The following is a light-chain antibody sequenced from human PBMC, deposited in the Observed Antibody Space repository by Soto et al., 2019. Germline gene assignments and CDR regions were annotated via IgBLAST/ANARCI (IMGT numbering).Light chain of an antibody. V-gene: IGKV1-27*01. CDR2: SAS. J-gene: IGKJ5*01. Sequence: DIQMTQSPSSLSASVGDRVTITCRASQDISVYLAWYQQKPGKVPKLLIYSASTLQSGVPSRFSGSGSGTDFTLTISSLQPEDVATYYCQKFNTAHLTFGQGTRLVIK. CDR1: QDISVY. CDR3: QKFNTAHLT.